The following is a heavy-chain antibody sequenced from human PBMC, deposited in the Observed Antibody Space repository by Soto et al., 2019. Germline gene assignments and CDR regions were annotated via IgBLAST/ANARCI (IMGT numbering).Heavy chain of an antibody. CDR2: ISSSGSTI. CDR1: GFTFSDYY. V-gene: IGHV3-11*01. D-gene: IGHD3-3*01. CDR3: ARDWTIFGVANPLDY. J-gene: IGHJ4*02. Sequence: GGSLRLSCAASGFTFSDYYMSWIRQAPGKGLEWVSYISSSGSTIYYADSVKGRFTISRDNAKNSLYLQMNSLRAEDTAVYYCARDWTIFGVANPLDYWGQGTLVTVSS.